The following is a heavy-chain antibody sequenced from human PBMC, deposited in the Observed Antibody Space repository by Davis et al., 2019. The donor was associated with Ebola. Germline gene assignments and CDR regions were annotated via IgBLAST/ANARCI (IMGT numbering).Heavy chain of an antibody. CDR2: IYTGDSDT. D-gene: IGHD3-9*01. J-gene: IGHJ3*02. CDR1: GNSFSSHW. V-gene: IGHV5-51*01. CDR3: ASLRRAITGFDDGYDI. Sequence: GESLKISCKDSGNSFSSHWIGWVRQMPGKGLEWMGIIYTGDSDTRYSPSFRGQVTISADKSIKTAFLQWSSLKASDTAMYYCASLRRAITGFDDGYDIWGQGKWSPSLQ.